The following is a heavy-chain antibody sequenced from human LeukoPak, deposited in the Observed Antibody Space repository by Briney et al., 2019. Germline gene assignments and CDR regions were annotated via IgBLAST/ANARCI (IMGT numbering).Heavy chain of an antibody. J-gene: IGHJ4*02. CDR1: GFTFSNVW. D-gene: IGHD6-19*01. Sequence: GGSLRLSCVASGFTFSNVWINWVRQAPGKGLEWVGHIKNDGSETYYLDSLKGRFSISRDNTNNALYLQMNSLRVEDTAVYYCVKNDGWFHLAQWGQGTLVTVSS. CDR3: VKNDGWFHLAQ. CDR2: IKNDGSET. V-gene: IGHV3-7*03.